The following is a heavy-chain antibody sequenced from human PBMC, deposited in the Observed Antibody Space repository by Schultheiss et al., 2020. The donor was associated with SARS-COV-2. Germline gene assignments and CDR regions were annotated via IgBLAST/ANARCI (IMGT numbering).Heavy chain of an antibody. CDR2: ISYDGSNK. Sequence: GGSLRLSCAASGFTFSSYAMHWVRQAPGKGLEWVAVISYDGSNKYYADSVKGRFTISRDNSKNTLYLQMNSLRAEDTAVYYCASGLTYYDYVWAPPDYWGQGTLVTVSS. D-gene: IGHD3-16*01. J-gene: IGHJ4*02. CDR1: GFTFSSYA. CDR3: ASGLTYYDYVWAPPDY. V-gene: IGHV3-30*04.